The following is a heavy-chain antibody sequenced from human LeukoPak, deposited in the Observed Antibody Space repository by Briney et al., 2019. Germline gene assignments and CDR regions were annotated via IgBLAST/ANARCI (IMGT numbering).Heavy chain of an antibody. D-gene: IGHD3-10*01. J-gene: IGHJ4*02. Sequence: PGGSLSLSRTASVFTFSDYWMHWVRQAPGKGLVWVSRTNTDAITATYADSVKGRFTISRDNTYKTMYLQMDSLRSEGMAVYYCARGMTYYYGSGKFDYWGQGSLVTVSS. CDR3: ARGMTYYYGSGKFDY. CDR2: TNTDAITA. V-gene: IGHV3-74*01. CDR1: VFTFSDYW.